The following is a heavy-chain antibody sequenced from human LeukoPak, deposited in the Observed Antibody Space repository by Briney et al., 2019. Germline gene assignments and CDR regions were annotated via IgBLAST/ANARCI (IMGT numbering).Heavy chain of an antibody. V-gene: IGHV3-74*01. CDR1: GFTFSSYW. D-gene: IGHD3-22*01. CDR2: INSDGSST. Sequence: PGGSLRLSCAASGFTFSSYWMHWVRQAPGKGLVWVSRINSDGSSTSYADSVKGRFTISRDNAKNTLYLQMNSLRVEDTAVYYCARRYYYDSSGYPDYWGQGTLVTVSS. CDR3: ARRYYYDSSGYPDY. J-gene: IGHJ4*02.